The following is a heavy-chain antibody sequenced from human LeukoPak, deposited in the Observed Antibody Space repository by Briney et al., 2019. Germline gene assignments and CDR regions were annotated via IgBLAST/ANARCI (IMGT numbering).Heavy chain of an antibody. CDR1: GFGFSNYG. CDR2: IWYDGSNK. CDR3: ASDY. V-gene: IGHV3-33*01. J-gene: IGHJ4*02. Sequence: PGGSLRLSCAASGFGFSNYGMHWVRQAPGKGLEWVAHIWYDGSNKYYGDSVKGRFTISRDNAKNSLYLQMNSLRAEDTAVYCCASDYWGQGTLATISS.